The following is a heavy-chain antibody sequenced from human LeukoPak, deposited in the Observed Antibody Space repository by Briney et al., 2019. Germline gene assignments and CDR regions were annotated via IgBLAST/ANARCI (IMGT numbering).Heavy chain of an antibody. Sequence: PSETLSLTCTVSGGPISSGSYYWSWIRQPAGKGLEWIGRIYTSGSTNYNPSLKSRVTISVDTSKNQFSLKLSSVTAADTAVYYCASVRGGEPDNYYFESWGQGTLVTVPS. D-gene: IGHD1-14*01. CDR2: IYTSGST. CDR1: GGPISSGSYY. J-gene: IGHJ4*02. CDR3: ASVRGGEPDNYYFES. V-gene: IGHV4-61*02.